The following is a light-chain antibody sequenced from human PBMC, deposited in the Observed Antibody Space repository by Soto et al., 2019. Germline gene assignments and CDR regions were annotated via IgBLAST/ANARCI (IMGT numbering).Light chain of an antibody. Sequence: EIVLTRSPATLSLSPGERATLSCRASQSVSNYLAWYQQKSGQAPRLLIYDTSKRATDIPARFSGSGSGTDFTLTISGLEPEDFAVYYCQQRSNWRITFGQGTRLEIK. CDR2: DTS. J-gene: IGKJ5*01. CDR3: QQRSNWRIT. CDR1: QSVSNY. V-gene: IGKV3-11*01.